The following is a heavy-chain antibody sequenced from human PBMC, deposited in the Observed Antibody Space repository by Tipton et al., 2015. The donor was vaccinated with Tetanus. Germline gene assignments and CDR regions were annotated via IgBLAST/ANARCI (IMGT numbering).Heavy chain of an antibody. J-gene: IGHJ4*02. Sequence: LRLSCTVSRGPISSYYWSWIRQPAGKGLEWIGHISNGNTDYSTSLKSRVTLSVDTSKNQFSLELRAVTAADTAVYYCARGITDGYNRRFDYWGQGTRVAVS. V-gene: IGHV4-4*07. CDR2: ISNGNT. CDR3: ARGITDGYNRRFDY. D-gene: IGHD5-24*01. CDR1: RGPISSYY.